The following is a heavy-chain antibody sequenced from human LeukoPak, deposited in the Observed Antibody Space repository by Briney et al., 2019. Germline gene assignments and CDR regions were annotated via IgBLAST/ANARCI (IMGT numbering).Heavy chain of an antibody. J-gene: IGHJ4*02. D-gene: IGHD6-6*01. V-gene: IGHV5-51*01. Sequence: GESLKISCKGSGYSFPSYWIGWVRQMPGKGLEWMGIIYPGDSDTRYSPSFQGQVTISADKSISTAYRQWSSLKASDTAMYYCARRNKQLALDYWGQGTLVTVSS. CDR2: IYPGDSDT. CDR3: ARRNKQLALDY. CDR1: GYSFPSYW.